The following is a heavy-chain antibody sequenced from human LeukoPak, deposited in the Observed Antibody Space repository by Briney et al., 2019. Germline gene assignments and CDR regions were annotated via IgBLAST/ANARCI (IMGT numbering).Heavy chain of an antibody. J-gene: IGHJ5*02. CDR3: ARTRKDYYDSSGYYNWFDP. D-gene: IGHD3-22*01. V-gene: IGHV1-2*02. Sequence: GASVKVSCKASGYTFTGYYMHWARQAPGQGLEWMGWINPNSGGTNYAQKFQGRVTMTRDTSISTAYMELSRLRSDDTAVYYCARTRKDYYDSSGYYNWFDPWGQGTLVTVSS. CDR1: GYTFTGYY. CDR2: INPNSGGT.